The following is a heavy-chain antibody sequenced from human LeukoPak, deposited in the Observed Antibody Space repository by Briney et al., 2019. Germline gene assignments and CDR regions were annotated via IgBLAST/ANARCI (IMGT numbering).Heavy chain of an antibody. J-gene: IGHJ4*02. CDR1: GYTFTSYV. CDR2: ISTYNGNT. CDR3: AREGPYGVYSDY. Sequence: ASVKVSCKASGYTFTSYVINWVRQAPGQGLEWMGWISTYNGNTNYAQELQGRVTMTTNTSTTTAYMELRSLRSDDTAMYYCAREGPYGVYSDYWGQGTLVTVSS. V-gene: IGHV1-18*01. D-gene: IGHD4-17*01.